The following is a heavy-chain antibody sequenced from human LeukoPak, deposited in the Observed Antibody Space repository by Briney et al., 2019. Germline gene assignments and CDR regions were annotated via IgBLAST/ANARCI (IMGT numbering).Heavy chain of an antibody. V-gene: IGHV3-23*01. CDR3: ARRASYDGTIFYFDY. J-gene: IGHJ4*02. CDR2: ISGSGGST. D-gene: IGHD3-22*01. CDR1: GFTFSSYA. Sequence: GGSLRLSCAASGFTFSSYAMSWVRQAPGKGLEWVSTISGSGGSTYYADSVKGRFTISRDNPENTLYLQMNSLRAEDTAVYYCARRASYDGTIFYFDYWGLGTLVTVSS.